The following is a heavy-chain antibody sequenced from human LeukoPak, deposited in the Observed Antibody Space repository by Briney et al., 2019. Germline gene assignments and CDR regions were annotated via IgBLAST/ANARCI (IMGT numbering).Heavy chain of an antibody. CDR1: GFTFNSYA. D-gene: IGHD6-13*01. V-gene: IGHV3-23*01. J-gene: IGHJ4*02. CDR3: ARGLSAAAGKYYFDY. CDR2: ISGSGGST. Sequence: GGSLRLSCAASGFTFNSYAMSWVRQAPGKGLEWVSAISGSGGSTYYADSVKGRFTISRDNSKNTLYLQMNSLRAEDTAVYYCARGLSAAAGKYYFDYWGQGTLVTVSS.